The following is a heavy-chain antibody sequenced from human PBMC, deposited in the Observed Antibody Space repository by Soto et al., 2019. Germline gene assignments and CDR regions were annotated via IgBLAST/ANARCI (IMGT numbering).Heavy chain of an antibody. V-gene: IGHV1-69*13. D-gene: IGHD3-22*01. CDR3: ARVLYDSSSLPFDN. CDR1: GGTFSSYA. J-gene: IGHJ4*02. CDR2: IIPVFHTP. Sequence: ASVKVSCKASGGTFSSYAISWVRQAPGQGLEWMGGIIPVFHTPNYAQKFQARVTITADESTSTAYMELSNLRSEDTAVYYCARVLYDSSSLPFDNWGRGTQVTVSS.